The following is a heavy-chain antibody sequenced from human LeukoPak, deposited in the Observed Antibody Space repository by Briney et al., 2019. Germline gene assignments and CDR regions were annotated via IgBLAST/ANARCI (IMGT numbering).Heavy chain of an antibody. CDR1: GGSISSYY. Sequence: ASETLSLTCTGSGGSISSYYWSWIRQPAGKGLEWIGRIYTSGSTNYNPSLKSRVTMSVDTSKNQFSLKLRSVTAADTAVYYCARDVEGVVPAAIGVTTLRWFDPWGQGTLVTVSS. CDR3: ARDVEGVVPAAIGVTTLRWFDP. V-gene: IGHV4-4*07. J-gene: IGHJ5*02. CDR2: IYTSGST. D-gene: IGHD2-2*01.